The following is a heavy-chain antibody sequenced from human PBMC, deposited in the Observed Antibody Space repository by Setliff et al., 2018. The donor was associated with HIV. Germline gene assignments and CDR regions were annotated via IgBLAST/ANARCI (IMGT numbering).Heavy chain of an antibody. J-gene: IGHJ6*03. V-gene: IGHV3-23*01. D-gene: IGHD3-3*01. CDR3: ARLAYYDFWNGYSYYMDV. CDR1: GFTFSNYA. Sequence: LRLSCAASGFTFSNYAMGWVRQAPGKGLEWVSSISGSDGSTYYTDSVKGRFTISRDNSKNTLYLQMNSLRAEDTAVYYCARLAYYDFWNGYSYYMDVWGKGTTVTVSS. CDR2: ISGSDGST.